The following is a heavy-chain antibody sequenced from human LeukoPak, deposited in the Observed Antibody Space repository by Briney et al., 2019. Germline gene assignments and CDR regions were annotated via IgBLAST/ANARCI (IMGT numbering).Heavy chain of an antibody. D-gene: IGHD6-13*01. Sequence: SETLSLTCTVSGGSVSRSPYYWGWIRQPPGKGLEWIGNIYYSGSTYYNPSLKSRVTISVDTSKNQFSLKLSSVTAADTAVFYCARGGSWPTLYYYYYYMDVWGKGITVTVSS. CDR1: GGSVSRSPYY. V-gene: IGHV4-39*07. CDR3: ARGGSWPTLYYYYYYMDV. J-gene: IGHJ6*03. CDR2: IYYSGST.